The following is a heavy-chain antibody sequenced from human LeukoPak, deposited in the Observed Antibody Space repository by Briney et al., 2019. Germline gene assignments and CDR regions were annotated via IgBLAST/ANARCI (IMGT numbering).Heavy chain of an antibody. Sequence: ASVKVTCKASGYTFTGYYMHWVRQAPGQGLEWMGWINPNNGGTNYAQKFQGRVTMTLDTSISTGYMELSRLRSDDTAIYFCARVDGGEWYYFDYWGQGTLVTVFS. V-gene: IGHV1-2*02. D-gene: IGHD2-8*02. J-gene: IGHJ4*02. CDR1: GYTFTGYY. CDR2: INPNNGGT. CDR3: ARVDGGEWYYFDY.